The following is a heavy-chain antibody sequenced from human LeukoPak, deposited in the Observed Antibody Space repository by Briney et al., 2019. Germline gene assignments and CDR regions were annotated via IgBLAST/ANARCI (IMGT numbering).Heavy chain of an antibody. CDR1: GFIFRDYT. V-gene: IGHV3-23*01. J-gene: IGHJ3*02. Sequence: GGSLRLSCVASGFIFRDYTMNWVRQTPGKGLEWVSAINKGGSYMAYADSVKGRFTVSRDNSKNTLYLQMNSLRAEDTAVYYCAKVREVVTAYDAFDIWGQGTMVTVSS. D-gene: IGHD2-21*02. CDR2: INKGGSYM. CDR3: AKVREVVTAYDAFDI.